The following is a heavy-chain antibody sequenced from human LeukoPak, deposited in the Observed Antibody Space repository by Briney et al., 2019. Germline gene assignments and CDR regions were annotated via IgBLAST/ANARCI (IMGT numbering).Heavy chain of an antibody. Sequence: PGGSLRLSCAASGFTFSGSAMHWVRQASGKGLEWVDRIRSKANSYATAYAASVKGRFTISRDDSKNTAYLQMNSLKTEDTAVYYCTYLTGRTGPYYYYYMDVWGKGTTVTVSS. J-gene: IGHJ6*03. CDR3: TYLTGRTGPYYYYYMDV. CDR1: GFTFSGSA. CDR2: IRSKANSYAT. D-gene: IGHD3-9*01. V-gene: IGHV3-73*01.